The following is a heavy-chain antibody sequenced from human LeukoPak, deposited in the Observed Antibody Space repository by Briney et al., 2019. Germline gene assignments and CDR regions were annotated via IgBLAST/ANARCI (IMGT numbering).Heavy chain of an antibody. CDR3: ARDPGRSGGSCYSDY. D-gene: IGHD2-15*01. CDR2: ISSSGTYI. Sequence: GGSLRLSCAASGFTFGSFSMTWVRQAPGKGLEWVSSISSSGTYIYYADSVKGQFTISRDNAKNSLYLQMNSLRAEDTAVYYCARDPGRSGGSCYSDYWGQGTLVTVSS. V-gene: IGHV3-21*01. CDR1: GFTFGSFS. J-gene: IGHJ4*02.